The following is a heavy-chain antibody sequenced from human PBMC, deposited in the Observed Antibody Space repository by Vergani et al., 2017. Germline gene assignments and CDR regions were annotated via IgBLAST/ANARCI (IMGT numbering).Heavy chain of an antibody. J-gene: IGHJ5*02. Sequence: EVQLVESGGGLVKPGGSLRLSCAASGFTFSSYSMNWVRQAPGKGLEWVSSISSSRSYIYYADSVKGRFTISRDNAKNSLYLQMNSLRAEDTAVYYCARARKFRFGVVWENWFDPWGQGTLVTVSS. CDR1: GFTFSSYS. V-gene: IGHV3-21*01. CDR2: ISSSRSYI. CDR3: ARARKFRFGVVWENWFDP. D-gene: IGHD3-3*01.